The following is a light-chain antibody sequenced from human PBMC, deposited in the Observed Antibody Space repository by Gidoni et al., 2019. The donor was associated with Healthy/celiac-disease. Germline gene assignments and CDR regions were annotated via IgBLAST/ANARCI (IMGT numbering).Light chain of an antibody. CDR1: QSISSL. CDR2: KTS. V-gene: IGKV1-5*03. CDR3: QQHNSYPWT. Sequence: DIQMTQSPSTLSASVGDRVTITCRASQSISSLLAWYQQKPGKAPKLLIYKTSSLESGVPSRFSGSGSGTVFTLTISSLQPDDFATYYCQQHNSYPWTFGQGTKVEIK. J-gene: IGKJ1*01.